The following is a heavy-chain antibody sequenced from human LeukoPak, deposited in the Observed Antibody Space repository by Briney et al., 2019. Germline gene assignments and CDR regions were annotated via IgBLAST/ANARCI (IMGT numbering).Heavy chain of an antibody. D-gene: IGHD3-22*01. CDR2: ISSSSSYI. J-gene: IGHJ4*02. V-gene: IGHV3-21*01. CDR1: GFTFSSYS. CDR3: ARSPDSSGYYYTY. Sequence: GGSLRLSCAASGFTFSSYSMNWVRQAPGKGLEWVSSISSSSSYIYYADSVKGRFTISRDNAKNSLYLQMNSLRAEDTAVYYCARSPDSSGYYYTYWGQGTLVTVSS.